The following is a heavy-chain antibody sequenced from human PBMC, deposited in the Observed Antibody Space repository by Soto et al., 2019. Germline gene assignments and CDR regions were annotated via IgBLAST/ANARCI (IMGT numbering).Heavy chain of an antibody. V-gene: IGHV3-23*01. J-gene: IGHJ4*02. D-gene: IGHD6-25*01. Sequence: PGGSLRLSCAASGFTFSSYSMSWVRQAPGKGLEWVSAISGSGGSTHYADSVKGRFTISRDNSKHTLYLQMNSLRAEDTAIYYCAKDEGASGVDYWGQGTLVTVSS. CDR2: ISGSGGST. CDR3: AKDEGASGVDY. CDR1: GFTFSSYS.